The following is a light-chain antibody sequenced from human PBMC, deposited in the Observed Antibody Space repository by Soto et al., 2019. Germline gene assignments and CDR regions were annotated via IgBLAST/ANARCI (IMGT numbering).Light chain of an antibody. CDR1: QSISSW. CDR2: KAS. V-gene: IGKV1-5*03. CDR3: QHYNGYSEA. J-gene: IGKJ1*01. Sequence: DIQMTQSPSTLSASVGDRVTITCRASQSISSWLALYQQKPGKAPKLLIYKASTLKSGVPSRFSGSGSGTEFTPTISSLQPDDFATYYDQHYNGYSEAFGQGTNVDIK.